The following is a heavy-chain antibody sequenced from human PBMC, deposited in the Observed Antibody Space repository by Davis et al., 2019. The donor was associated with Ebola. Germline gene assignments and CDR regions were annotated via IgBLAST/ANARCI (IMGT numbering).Heavy chain of an antibody. Sequence: GESLKISCTASGFTFSSYSMNWVRQAPGKGLEWVSSISGSYYYIYYALSVKGRFTISRDNAKNSLYLQMNSLTAEDTAVYYCARDLLGYCSGGSCYSSESFDPWGQGTLVTVSS. V-gene: IGHV3-21*01. J-gene: IGHJ5*02. D-gene: IGHD2-15*01. CDR3: ARDLLGYCSGGSCYSSESFDP. CDR2: ISGSYYYI. CDR1: GFTFSSYS.